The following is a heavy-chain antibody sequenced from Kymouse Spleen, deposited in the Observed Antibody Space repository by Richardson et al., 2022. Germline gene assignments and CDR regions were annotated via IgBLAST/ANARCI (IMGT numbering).Heavy chain of an antibody. D-gene: IGHD6-13*01. CDR3: ARGAYSSSWYYYYGMDV. Sequence: QVQLQESGPGLVKPSETLSLTCTVSGGSVSSGSYYWSWIRQPPGKGLEWIGYIYYSGSTNYNPSLKSRVTISVDTSKNQFSLKLSSVTAADTAVYYCARGAYSSSWYYYYGMDVWGQGTTVTVSS. V-gene: IGHV4-61*01. J-gene: IGHJ6*02. CDR1: GGSVSSGSYY. CDR2: IYYSGST.